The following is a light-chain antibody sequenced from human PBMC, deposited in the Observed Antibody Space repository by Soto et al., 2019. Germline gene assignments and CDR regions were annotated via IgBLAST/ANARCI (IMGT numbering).Light chain of an antibody. CDR3: QQRSNWPRT. V-gene: IGKV3-11*01. CDR1: QSVSSY. Sequence: EIVLTQSPATLSLSPGERATLSCRASQSVSSYLAWYQQKPGQAPRLLIYDASNRATGIPARFSGSGSGTDFTLTISSPEPGDFAVYYCQQRSNWPRTFGQGTKLEIK. CDR2: DAS. J-gene: IGKJ2*01.